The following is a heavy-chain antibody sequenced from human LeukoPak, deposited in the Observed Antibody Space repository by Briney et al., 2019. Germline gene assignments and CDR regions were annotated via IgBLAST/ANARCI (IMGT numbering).Heavy chain of an antibody. CDR3: ASDDYGGFDI. J-gene: IGHJ3*02. CDR2: ISYDVRSK. D-gene: IGHD4-23*01. CDR1: GFTFSSYG. Sequence: GGSLRLSCAASGFTFSSYGMHWVRQAPGKGLEWVAVISYDVRSKHCADSVKGRFTICRDNAKNSLYLQMSSLRAEDTAVYYCASDDYGGFDIWGQGTMVTVSS. V-gene: IGHV3-30*03.